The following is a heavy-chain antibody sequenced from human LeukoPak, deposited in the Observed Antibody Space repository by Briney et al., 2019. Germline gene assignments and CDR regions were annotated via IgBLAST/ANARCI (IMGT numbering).Heavy chain of an antibody. D-gene: IGHD6-13*01. Sequence: GGSLRLSCAASGFAFSTAWMTWVRQAPGKGLEWVGQIKTKTDGGTTDYAAPVKGRFTISRDDSKNTLYLQMNSLKTEDTAVYYCARDVSSSWYRGWFDPWGQGTLVTVSS. CDR2: IKTKTDGGTT. V-gene: IGHV3-15*01. CDR3: ARDVSSSWYRGWFDP. CDR1: GFAFSTAW. J-gene: IGHJ5*02.